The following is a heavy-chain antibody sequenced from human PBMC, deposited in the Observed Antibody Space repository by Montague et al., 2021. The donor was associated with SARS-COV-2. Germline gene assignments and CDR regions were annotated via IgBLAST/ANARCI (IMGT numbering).Heavy chain of an antibody. J-gene: IGHJ2*01. CDR3: ARHVYDILTGYYTYWYFDF. CDR1: GGSISSSSYY. CDR2: IYYSGST. D-gene: IGHD3-9*01. Sequence: SETLSLTCTVSGGSISSSSYYWGWIRQPPGKGLEWIGSIYYSGSTYYNPSLNSRVTISVDTSKNQFSLKLSSVTAADTAVYYCARHVYDILTGYYTYWYFDFWGRGTLVTVSS. V-gene: IGHV4-39*01.